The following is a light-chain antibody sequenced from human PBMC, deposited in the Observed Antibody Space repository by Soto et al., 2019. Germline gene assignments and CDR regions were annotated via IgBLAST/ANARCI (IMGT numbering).Light chain of an antibody. V-gene: IGKV1-5*03. CDR2: KAS. Sequence: DIQMTQSPSTLSASVGDRVTITCRASQSISSWLAWYQQKPGKAPKLLIYKASSFESGVPSRFSGSGSGTEFTLTISRLQPDDFATYYCQQYNSYSPYTFGQGTKLEIK. J-gene: IGKJ2*01. CDR3: QQYNSYSPYT. CDR1: QSISSW.